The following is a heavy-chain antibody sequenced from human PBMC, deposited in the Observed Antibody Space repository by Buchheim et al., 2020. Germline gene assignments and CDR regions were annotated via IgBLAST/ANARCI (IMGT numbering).Heavy chain of an antibody. CDR2: ISYGGVGT. CDR1: GFTFSNYA. CDR3: TKVERQRVSFYYYGMDV. D-gene: IGHD1-1*01. J-gene: IGHJ6*02. V-gene: IGHV3-23*01. Sequence: EVQLLESGGGLVQPGGSLTLSCAVSGFTFSNYAMNWVRQAPGKGLHWVSSISYGGVGTYYADSVKGRFTISRANSKNTLYLQMNSLRAEDTAIYYCTKVERQRVSFYYYGMDVWGQGTT.